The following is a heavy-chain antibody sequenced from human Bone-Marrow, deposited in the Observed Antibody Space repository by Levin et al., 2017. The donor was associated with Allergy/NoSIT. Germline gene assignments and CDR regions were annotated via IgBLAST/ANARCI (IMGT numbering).Heavy chain of an antibody. V-gene: IGHV3-74*01. Sequence: LSLTCVGSGFTFSNNWLHWVRQAPGKGLLWVSRISGDGSRISYVDSVEGRFTISRDNAKNIVYLQMNSLSLEDTAVYYCARDRGSGEFDYWGQGTLVTVSS. CDR1: GFTFSNNW. CDR3: ARDRGSGEFDY. CDR2: ISGDGSRI. J-gene: IGHJ4*02. D-gene: IGHD3-10*01.